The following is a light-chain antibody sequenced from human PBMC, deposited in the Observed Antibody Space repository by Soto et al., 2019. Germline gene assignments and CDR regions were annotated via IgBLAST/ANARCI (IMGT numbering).Light chain of an antibody. CDR3: QQYGSSPRT. Sequence: EIVLTQSPGTLSLSPGERATLSCRTSQTVRNEYLAWYRQNPGQAPTLLIYGAFNRAGGIPDRFRGSGSGTDFTLTISRLEPEDFAVYYCQQYGSSPRTFGQGTKVEIK. J-gene: IGKJ2*01. CDR1: QTVRNEY. CDR2: GAF. V-gene: IGKV3-20*01.